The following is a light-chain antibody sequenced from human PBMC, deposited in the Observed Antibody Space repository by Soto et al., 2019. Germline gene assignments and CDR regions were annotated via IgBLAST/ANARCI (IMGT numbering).Light chain of an antibody. CDR2: GAS. CDR1: QTVSGND. Sequence: EIVLTQSPGTLSLSPGERATLSCRASQTVSGNDVALYQQKPGQTPRLLIYGASSRATDIPDRFSGSGSGTEFTLTINSLQSEDFAVYYCQQYQNLWTFGQGTKVDI. CDR3: QQYQNLWT. V-gene: IGKV3-20*01. J-gene: IGKJ1*01.